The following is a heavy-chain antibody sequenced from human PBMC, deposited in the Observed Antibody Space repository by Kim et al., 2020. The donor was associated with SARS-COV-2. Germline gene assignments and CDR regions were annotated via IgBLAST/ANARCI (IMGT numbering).Heavy chain of an antibody. J-gene: IGHJ4*02. CDR3: ARSTRPSNSWTYHFDY. Sequence: SETLSLTCAVSSGSINSGDWWSWVRQPPRKGLEWIGEIHHSGSTNYNPSLKSRLTMSVDNSTNQFSLKLDSVTAADTAVYYCARSTRPSNSWTYHFDYWGQGTLVTVSS. CDR1: SGSINSGDW. V-gene: IGHV4-4*02. CDR2: IHHSGST. D-gene: IGHD6-6*01.